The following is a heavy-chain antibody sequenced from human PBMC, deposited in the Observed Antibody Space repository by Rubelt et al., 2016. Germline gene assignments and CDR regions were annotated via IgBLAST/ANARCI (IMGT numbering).Heavy chain of an antibody. CDR2: IYWDDDI. D-gene: IGHD4-17*01. CDR3: ARRRGYGDYLDY. J-gene: IGHJ4*02. CDR1: GFSLSTSRVG. V-gene: IGHV2-5*02. Sequence: QITLKESGPTLVKPTQTLTLTCTFSGFSLSTSRVGVGWIRHPPGKALEWLALIYWDDDIRYSPSLQNRLTLTKDTSENQVVHTMTDMDPGDTGTYYGARRRGYGDYLDYWAQGTLVTVSS.